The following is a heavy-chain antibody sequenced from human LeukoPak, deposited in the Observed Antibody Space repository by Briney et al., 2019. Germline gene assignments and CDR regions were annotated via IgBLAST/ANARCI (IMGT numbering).Heavy chain of an antibody. Sequence: GGSLRLSCAASGFTFTSYAISWVRQAPGKWLEWVSAISGSGGSTYYADSVKGRFTISRYNSKNTLYLQMNSLRAEDTAVYYCAKDRVEVVITAWFCHWGQGTLVTVSS. D-gene: IGHD3-22*01. V-gene: IGHV3-23*01. CDR1: GFTFTSYA. J-gene: IGHJ5*02. CDR2: ISGSGGST. CDR3: AKDRVEVVITAWFCH.